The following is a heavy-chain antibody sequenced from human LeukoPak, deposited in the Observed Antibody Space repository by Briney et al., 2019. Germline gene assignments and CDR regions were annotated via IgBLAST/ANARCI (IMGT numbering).Heavy chain of an antibody. Sequence: SETLSLTCTVSGGSISSSSYYWGWIRQPPGMGLEWIGSIYYSGSTYYNPSLKSRVTISVDTSKNQFSLKVSSVTAADTAVYYCARVSSGSLGYWGQGTLVTVSS. CDR3: ARVSSGSLGY. CDR2: IYYSGST. CDR1: GGSISSSSYY. D-gene: IGHD6-13*01. J-gene: IGHJ4*02. V-gene: IGHV4-39*07.